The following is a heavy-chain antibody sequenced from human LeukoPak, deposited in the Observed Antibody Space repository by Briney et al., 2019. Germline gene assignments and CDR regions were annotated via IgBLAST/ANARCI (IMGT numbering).Heavy chain of an antibody. CDR2: ISAGGDVT. CDR3: AKGAGNVVLMVYLDY. V-gene: IGHV3-23*01. J-gene: IGHJ4*02. CDR1: GLTFNTYP. Sequence: QAGGSLRLSCVASGLTFNTYPMAWVRQAPGKGLEWVSRISAGGDVTYYTDSVKGRFTISRDNSKNTLFLQMNSLRAEDTAVYYCAKGAGNVVLMVYLDYWGQGTLVTVSS. D-gene: IGHD2-8*01.